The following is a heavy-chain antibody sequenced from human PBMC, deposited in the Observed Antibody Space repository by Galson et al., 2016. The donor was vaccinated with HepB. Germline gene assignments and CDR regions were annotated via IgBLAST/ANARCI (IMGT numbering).Heavy chain of an antibody. Sequence: SETLSLTCTVSGGSINSGSYYWGWIRQPPGKGLEWIGTISYSGSTYYSPSLKTRVTISLDTSQDQFSLNLYSVTVADTGVYHCARAYSTASVRYYYGMDVWGQGTTVTVSS. D-gene: IGHD2-2*01. CDR2: ISYSGST. J-gene: IGHJ6*02. CDR3: ARAYSTASVRYYYGMDV. V-gene: IGHV4-39*01. CDR1: GGSINSGSYY.